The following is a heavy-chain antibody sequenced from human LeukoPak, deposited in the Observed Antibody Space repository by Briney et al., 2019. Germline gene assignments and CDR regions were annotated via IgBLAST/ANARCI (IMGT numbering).Heavy chain of an antibody. CDR1: GFTVSSNY. V-gene: IGHV3-53*01. CDR3: ARDKHYYDSSGYSS. Sequence: TGGSLRLYCAASGFTVSSNYMSWVRQAPGKGLECVSVIYSGGSTYYADSVKGRFAISRDNSKNTLYLQMNSLRAEDTAVYYCARDKHYYDSSGYSSWGQGTLVTVSS. J-gene: IGHJ5*02. D-gene: IGHD3-22*01. CDR2: IYSGGST.